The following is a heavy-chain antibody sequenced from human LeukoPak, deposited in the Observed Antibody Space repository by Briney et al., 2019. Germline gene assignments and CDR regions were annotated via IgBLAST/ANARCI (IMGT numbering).Heavy chain of an antibody. V-gene: IGHV1-46*01. Sequence: GASVKVSCKASGYTFTSYYMHWVRQASGQGLEWMGIINPSGGSTSYAQKFQGRVTMTRDMSTSTVYMELSSLRSEDTAVYYCARAVIVVVPAAPFDPWGQGTLVTVSS. CDR2: INPSGGST. CDR3: ARAVIVVVPAAPFDP. D-gene: IGHD2-2*01. CDR1: GYTFTSYY. J-gene: IGHJ5*02.